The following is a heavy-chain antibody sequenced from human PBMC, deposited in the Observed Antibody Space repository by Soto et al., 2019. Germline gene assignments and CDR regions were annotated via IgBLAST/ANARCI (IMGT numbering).Heavy chain of an antibody. V-gene: IGHV2-5*02. CDR2: IYWDDDK. J-gene: IGHJ5*02. Sequence: QITLKESGPTLVKPTQTLTLTCTFSGFSLSTSGVGVGWIRQPPGKALEWLALIYWDDDKRYSPSLKIRLTITKDTSKNQVVLIMTNMDPVDTATYYCARSSGWSGWFDPWGQGTLVTVSS. D-gene: IGHD6-19*01. CDR3: ARSSGWSGWFDP. CDR1: GFSLSTSGVG.